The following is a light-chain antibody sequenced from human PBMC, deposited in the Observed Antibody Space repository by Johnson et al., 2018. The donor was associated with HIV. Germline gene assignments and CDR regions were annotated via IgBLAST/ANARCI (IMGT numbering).Light chain of an antibody. CDR2: ENN. Sequence: QSVLTQPPSVSAAPGQKVTISCSGSSSDMGNYAVSWYQQLPGTAPKLLIYENNKRPSGIPDRFSGSKSGTSATLGITGLQTGDEADYYCGTWDSSLSAGYYVFGTGTKVTVL. J-gene: IGLJ1*01. V-gene: IGLV1-51*02. CDR1: SSDMGNYA. CDR3: GTWDSSLSAGYYV.